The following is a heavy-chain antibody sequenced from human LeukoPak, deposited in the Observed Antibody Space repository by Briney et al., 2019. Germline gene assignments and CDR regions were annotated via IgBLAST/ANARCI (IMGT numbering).Heavy chain of an antibody. V-gene: IGHV1-69*06. D-gene: IGHD3-10*01. CDR1: GGTFSSYA. J-gene: IGHJ3*02. Sequence: ASVKVSCKASGGTFSSYAISWVRQAPGQGLKWMGGIIPIFGTANYAQKFQGRVTITADKSTSTAYMELSSLRSEDTAVYYCARDRYYGSGSPEGFDAFDIWGQGTMVTVSS. CDR3: ARDRYYGSGSPEGFDAFDI. CDR2: IIPIFGTA.